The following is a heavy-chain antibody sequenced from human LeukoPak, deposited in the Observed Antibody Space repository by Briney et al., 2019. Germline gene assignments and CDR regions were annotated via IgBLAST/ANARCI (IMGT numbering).Heavy chain of an antibody. V-gene: IGHV4-34*01. CDR2: INHSGST. CDR3: ARTMFYGDYRSWFDP. J-gene: IGHJ5*02. CDR1: GGSFSGYY. Sequence: SETLSLTCAVYGGSFSGYYWSWIRQPPGKGLEWIGEINHSGSTNYNPSLKSRVTISVDTSKNQFSLKLSSVTAADTAVYYCARTMFYGDYRSWFDPWGQGTLVTVSS. D-gene: IGHD4-17*01.